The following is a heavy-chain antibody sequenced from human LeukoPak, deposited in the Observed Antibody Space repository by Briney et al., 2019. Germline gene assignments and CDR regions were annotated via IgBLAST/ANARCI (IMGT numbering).Heavy chain of an antibody. J-gene: IGHJ4*02. D-gene: IGHD2-2*01. Sequence: GGSLRLSCAASGFTFSSYEFNWVRQAPGKGLEWVSYISSSGSIIFYADSVKGRFTISRDNAKKSLYLQMNSLRAEDTAIYYCVRRVVPPPYWGQPTLVTVSS. CDR1: GFTFSSYE. CDR3: VRRVVPPPY. CDR2: ISSSGSII. V-gene: IGHV3-48*03.